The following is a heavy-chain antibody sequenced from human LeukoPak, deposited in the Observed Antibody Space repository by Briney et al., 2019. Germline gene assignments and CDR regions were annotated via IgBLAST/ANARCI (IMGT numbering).Heavy chain of an antibody. D-gene: IGHD3-10*01. CDR3: ARGLRFGGTNDY. V-gene: IGHV3-21*01. J-gene: IGHJ4*02. CDR1: GFTFSSYS. Sequence: GGSLRLSCAASGFTFSSYSMNWVRQAPGKGLEWVSSISSSSSYIYYADSVKGRFTISRDNSKNTLYLQMNSLRAEDTAVYYCARGLRFGGTNDYWGQGTLVTVSS. CDR2: ISSSSSYI.